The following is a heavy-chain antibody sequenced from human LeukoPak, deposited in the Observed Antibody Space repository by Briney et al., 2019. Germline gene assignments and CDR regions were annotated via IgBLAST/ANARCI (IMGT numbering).Heavy chain of an antibody. CDR2: IYNTGNT. CDR1: GVSISSGGYY. D-gene: IGHD6-19*01. V-gene: IGHV4-31*03. Sequence: PSETLSLTCTVSGVSISSGGYYWNWIRRHPGKGLEWSGYIYNTGNTYYNPSLKSRVTMSVDTSKNQFSLKLSSVTAADTAVYYCARDDGSGWPSNFDYWGQGTLVTVSS. CDR3: ARDDGSGWPSNFDY. J-gene: IGHJ4*02.